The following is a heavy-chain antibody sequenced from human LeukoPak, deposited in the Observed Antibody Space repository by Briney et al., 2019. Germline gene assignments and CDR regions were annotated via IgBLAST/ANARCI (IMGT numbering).Heavy chain of an antibody. CDR3: ARGGAHIRLMVFAENWFDP. D-gene: IGHD2-8*01. CDR1: GFTFSSYG. CDR2: IRYDGSNK. Sequence: GGSLRLSCGASGFTFSSYGMHWVRQAPGKGLEWVAFIRYDGSNKYYADSVKGGFTISRDNSKNTLYLQMNSLRAEDTAVYYCARGGAHIRLMVFAENWFDPWGQGTLVTVSS. V-gene: IGHV3-30*02. J-gene: IGHJ5*02.